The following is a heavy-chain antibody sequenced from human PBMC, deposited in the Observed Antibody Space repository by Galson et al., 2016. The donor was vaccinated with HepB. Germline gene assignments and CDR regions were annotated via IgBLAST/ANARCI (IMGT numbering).Heavy chain of an antibody. Sequence: CAISGDSVSTNSAAWNWIRQSPSRALEWLGRTYYKSRWFNDYAVSVKSRITIKPDTSKNQFSLQLNSVTPEGTAVYYCARGTTYYYDSSAYSANYWYFDLWGRGTLVTVSS. CDR3: ARGTTYYYDSSAYSANYWYFDL. CDR1: GDSVSTNSAA. CDR2: TYYKSRWFN. V-gene: IGHV6-1*01. D-gene: IGHD3-22*01. J-gene: IGHJ2*01.